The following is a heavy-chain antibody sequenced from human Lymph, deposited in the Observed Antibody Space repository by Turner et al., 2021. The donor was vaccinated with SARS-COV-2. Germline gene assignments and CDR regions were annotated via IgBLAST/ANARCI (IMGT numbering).Heavy chain of an antibody. Sequence: QWQLQESGQGLVKPSETLSLTCTVSGGSISSYYWSWIRQPPGKGLEWIGYIYYSGSTNYHLSLQSRVTISVDTSKNQSSLKLSSVTAADTAVYYCARGFDYWGQGTLVTVSS. CDR3: ARGFDY. J-gene: IGHJ4*02. CDR2: IYYSGST. CDR1: GGSISSYY. V-gene: IGHV4-59*01.